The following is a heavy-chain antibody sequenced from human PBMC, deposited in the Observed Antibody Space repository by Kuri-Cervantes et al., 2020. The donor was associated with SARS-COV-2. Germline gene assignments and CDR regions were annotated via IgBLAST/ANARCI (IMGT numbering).Heavy chain of an antibody. CDR1: GGSISSSSYY. J-gene: IGHJ5*02. V-gene: IGHV4-39*07. D-gene: IGHD3-16*01. CDR2: INHRGST. CDR3: ASFGGGGSDGGFDP. Sequence: GSLRLSCTVSGGSISSSSYYWGWIRQPLPWGLEWIGEINHRGSTNYNPSLKSRVTISVDTPKNQFSLKLSSVTAADTAVYYCASFGGGGSDGGFDPWGQGALVTVSS.